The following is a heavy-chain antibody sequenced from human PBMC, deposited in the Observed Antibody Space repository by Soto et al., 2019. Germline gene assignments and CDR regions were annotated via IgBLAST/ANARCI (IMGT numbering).Heavy chain of an antibody. CDR2: ISYDGSNK. J-gene: IGHJ4*02. CDR3: EKDRSSRCFY. CDR1: GFTFSSYG. Sequence: GGSLRLSCAASGFTFSSYGMHWVRQAPGKGLEWVAVISYDGSNKYYADSVKGRFTISRDNSKNTLYLQMKSLRAEDTAVYYCEKDRSSRCFYWGQGTLVTVSS. V-gene: IGHV3-30*18. D-gene: IGHD6-13*01.